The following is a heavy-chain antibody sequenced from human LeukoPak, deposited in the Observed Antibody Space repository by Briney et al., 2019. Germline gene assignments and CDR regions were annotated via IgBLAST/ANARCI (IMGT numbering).Heavy chain of an antibody. CDR3: ARIDLYCSSTSCYEGDY. V-gene: IGHV3-13*01. D-gene: IGHD2-2*01. J-gene: IGHJ4*02. CDR1: GFTFSSHD. Sequence: GGSLRLSCAASGFTFSSHDMHWVRQATGKGLEWVSDIDTAGNTYYSGSVKGRFTISRENAKNSLYLQMNSLRAGDTAVYYCARIDLYCSSTSCYEGDYWGQGTLVTVSS. CDR2: IDTAGNT.